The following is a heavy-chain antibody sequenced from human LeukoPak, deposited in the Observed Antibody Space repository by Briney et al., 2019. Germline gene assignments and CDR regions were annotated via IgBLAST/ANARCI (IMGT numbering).Heavy chain of an antibody. D-gene: IGHD3-9*01. Sequence: SETLSLTCTVSGGSINSRSDYWGWIRQPPGKGLEWIGNVYYSGDTYYNTSLQSRVTISVDTSKSQFSLTLNSVTAADTAVYYCVRCPYDLLTGFSKWFFELWGRGALVTVSS. CDR1: GGSINSRSDY. CDR2: VYYSGDT. CDR3: VRCPYDLLTGFSKWFFEL. J-gene: IGHJ2*01. V-gene: IGHV4-39*01.